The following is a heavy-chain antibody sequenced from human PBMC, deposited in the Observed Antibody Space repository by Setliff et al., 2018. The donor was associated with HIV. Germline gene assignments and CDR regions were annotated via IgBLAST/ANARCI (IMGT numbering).Heavy chain of an antibody. Sequence: PGGSLRLSCTASGFTFSDYWMHWVRRGPGRGLEWVSRIGRDGTVANYADSVKGRFTISRDNSKNTLYLQMNSLRAEDTAVYYCAKDRYYDSSGSPFGYWGQGTPVTVSS. CDR1: GFTFSDYW. CDR3: AKDRYYDSSGSPFGY. CDR2: IGRDGTVA. J-gene: IGHJ4*02. D-gene: IGHD3-22*01. V-gene: IGHV3-74*01.